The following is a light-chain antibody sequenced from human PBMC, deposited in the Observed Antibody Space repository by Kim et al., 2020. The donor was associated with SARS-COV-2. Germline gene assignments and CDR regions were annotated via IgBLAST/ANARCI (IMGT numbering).Light chain of an antibody. V-gene: IGKV1-39*01. CDR3: QQSFSTPWT. Sequence: ASVGHTVTITCRASQSFTTYLNWYQQKPGKAPKLLIYAASTLQSGVPSRFIGSGSVTDFTLTIFNLQPEDSATYYCQQSFSTPWTFGQGTKVDIK. CDR1: QSFTTY. J-gene: IGKJ1*01. CDR2: AAS.